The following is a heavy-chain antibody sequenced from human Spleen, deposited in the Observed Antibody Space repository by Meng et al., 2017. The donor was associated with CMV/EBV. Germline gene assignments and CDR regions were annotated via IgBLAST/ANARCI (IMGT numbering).Heavy chain of an antibody. Sequence: SGGTFSRYAISWVRQAPGQGLEWMGGIIAIFGAANYAQKFQGRVTITTDESTSTAYMELSSLRSEDTAVYFCARGASSASFYYGMDVWGQGTMVTVSS. CDR1: GGTFSRYA. CDR3: ARGASSASFYYGMDV. V-gene: IGHV1-69*05. D-gene: IGHD6-6*01. J-gene: IGHJ6*02. CDR2: IIAIFGAA.